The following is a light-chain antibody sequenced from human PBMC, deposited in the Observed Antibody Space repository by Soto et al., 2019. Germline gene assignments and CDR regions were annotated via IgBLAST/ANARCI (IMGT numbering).Light chain of an antibody. CDR1: SSNIGNNA. Sequence: QSVLTQPPSVSEAPRQRVTISCSGSSSNIGNNAVNWYQQLPGQAPKIVIYYDDLLTSGVSDRFSGSKSGTSASLAISALQSDDEADYYCAAWDDGLNAYVFXPGTKVTVL. CDR2: YDD. J-gene: IGLJ1*01. V-gene: IGLV1-36*01. CDR3: AAWDDGLNAYV.